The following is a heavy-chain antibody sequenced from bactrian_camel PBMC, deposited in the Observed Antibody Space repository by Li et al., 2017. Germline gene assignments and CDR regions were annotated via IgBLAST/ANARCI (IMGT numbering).Heavy chain of an antibody. J-gene: IGHJ4*01. V-gene: IGHV3S6*01. D-gene: IGHD3*01. CDR2: VNTDGSIT. Sequence: HVQLVESGGGLAQPGGSLRLSCAAAGFTLSSVGMSWVRQAPGKELEWVSGVNTDGSITYYRDSVKGRFTVSHDNVKNTIYLRMVSLKPEDTATYYCAASTNNFCRPREDGYTAWGQGTQVTVS. CDR3: AASTNNFCRPREDGYTA. CDR1: GFTLSSVG.